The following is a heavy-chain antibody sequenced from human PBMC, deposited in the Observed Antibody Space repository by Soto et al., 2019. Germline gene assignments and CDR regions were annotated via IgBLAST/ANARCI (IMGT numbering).Heavy chain of an antibody. Sequence: GGSLRLSCAASGFTFSSYAMSWVRQAPGKGLEWVSSISESGDSTSYAESVRGRFTISRDDSKNTLYLQMNSLRAEDTAVYSCARRSVEGWTKGRYDHWGQGTLVTVSS. CDR2: ISESGDST. D-gene: IGHD6-19*01. CDR3: ARRSVEGWTKGRYDH. J-gene: IGHJ4*02. CDR1: GFTFSSYA. V-gene: IGHV3-23*01.